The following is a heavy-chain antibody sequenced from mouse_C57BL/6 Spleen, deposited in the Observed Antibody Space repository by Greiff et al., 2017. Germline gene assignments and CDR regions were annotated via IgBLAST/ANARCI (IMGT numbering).Heavy chain of an antibody. J-gene: IGHJ1*03. Sequence: QVQLQQPGAELVKPGASVKLSCKASGYTFTSYWMHWVKQRPGQGLEWIGMIHPNSGSTNYNEKFKSKATLTVDKSSSTAYMQLSSLTSEDSAVYYCARGDYYGSSDGYFDVWGTGTTVTVSS. CDR2: IHPNSGST. CDR3: ARGDYYGSSDGYFDV. D-gene: IGHD1-1*01. CDR1: GYTFTSYW. V-gene: IGHV1-64*01.